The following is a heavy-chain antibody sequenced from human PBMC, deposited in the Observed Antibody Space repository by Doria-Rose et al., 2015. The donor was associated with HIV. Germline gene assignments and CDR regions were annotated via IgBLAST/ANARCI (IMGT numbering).Heavy chain of an antibody. CDR3: AKSLSALSSFDC. D-gene: IGHD6-6*01. J-gene: IGHJ4*02. Sequence: VQLVQSGGGLVEPGGSLRLSCAASGFILNTYVMNWVRQAPGKGLEWVSSIRGSGDTYYSDSGKGRFTISRDNSKNTLFLQMSSLRAEDTAVYYCAKSLSALSSFDCWGQGTLVSVSS. CDR1: GFILNTYV. V-gene: IGHV3-23*04. CDR2: IRGSGDT.